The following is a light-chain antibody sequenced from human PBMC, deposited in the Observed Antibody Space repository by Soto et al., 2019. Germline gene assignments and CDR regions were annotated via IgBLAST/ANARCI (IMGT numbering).Light chain of an antibody. CDR3: QKTFRTPHT. CDR1: QTISNY. V-gene: IGKV1-39*01. CDR2: SAS. J-gene: IGKJ2*01. Sequence: DIPMTQSPASLSASVGDRVTITCRASQTISNYLNWYQQTPGAAPKLLIYSASTLQSGVPSRFSGSGFGTDYPLTISSLQPADFAVYYRQKTFRTPHTLGQGTKVDMK.